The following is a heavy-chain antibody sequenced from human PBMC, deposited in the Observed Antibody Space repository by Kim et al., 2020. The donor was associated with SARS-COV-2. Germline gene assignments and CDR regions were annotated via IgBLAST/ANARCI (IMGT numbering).Heavy chain of an antibody. CDR3: ARRWAAGGGFDY. CDR1: GGSISSSSYY. D-gene: IGHD6-13*01. Sequence: SETLSLTCTVSGGSISSSSYYWGWIRQPPGKGLEWIGSIYYSGSTYYNPSLKSRVTISVDTSKNQFSLKLSSVTAADTAVYYCARRWAAGGGFDYWGQGTLVTVSS. CDR2: IYYSGST. V-gene: IGHV4-39*01. J-gene: IGHJ4*02.